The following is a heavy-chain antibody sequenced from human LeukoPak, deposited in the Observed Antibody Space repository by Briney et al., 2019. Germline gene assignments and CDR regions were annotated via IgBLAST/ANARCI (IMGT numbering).Heavy chain of an antibody. Sequence: SETLSLTCTVSGYSIGSGHYWAWIRQPPGKGLEWIGCVYCSGTYYKSSLTSRVTISMDASRNQFSLKLTSVTAADSAFYFCARSSGGGGHDSWGQGTLVTVSS. D-gene: IGHD6-25*01. V-gene: IGHV4-38-2*02. CDR1: GYSIGSGHY. J-gene: IGHJ5*01. CDR3: ARSSGGGGHDS. CDR2: VYCSGT.